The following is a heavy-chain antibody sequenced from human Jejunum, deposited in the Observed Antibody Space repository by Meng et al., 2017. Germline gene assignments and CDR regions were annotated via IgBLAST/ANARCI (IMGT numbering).Heavy chain of an antibody. D-gene: IGHD1-26*01. CDR2: ANT. J-gene: IGHJ4*02. CDR1: GGSVGRAGYQ. Sequence: VQLKGSGPGLVRPSETLSLICTVSGGSVGRAGYQWGWIRQPPGRGLEWIGYANTNYNPSLKRRVTISLDTSRNLFSLGLTSVTAADTAVYYCARDSMGSLDYWGQGILVTVSS. CDR3: ARDSMGSLDY. V-gene: IGHV4-61*08.